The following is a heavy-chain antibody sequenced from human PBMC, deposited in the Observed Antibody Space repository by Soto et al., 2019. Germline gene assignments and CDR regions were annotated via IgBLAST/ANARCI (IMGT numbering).Heavy chain of an antibody. CDR2: IYYSGST. CDR1: GGSISSYY. CDR3: ARDGGYCSGGSCYDYYYYGMDV. Sequence: SETLSLTCTVSGGSISSYYWSWIRQPPGKGLEWIGYIYYSGSTNYNPSLKSRVTISVDTSKNQFSLKLSSVTAADTAVYYCARDGGYCSGGSCYDYYYYGMDVWGQGTTVTVSS. J-gene: IGHJ6*02. D-gene: IGHD2-15*01. V-gene: IGHV4-59*01.